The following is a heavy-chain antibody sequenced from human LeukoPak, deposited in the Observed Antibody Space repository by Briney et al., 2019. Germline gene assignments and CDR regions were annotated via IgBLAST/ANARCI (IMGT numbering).Heavy chain of an antibody. CDR3: AKDHYDFWSGYPGIDY. D-gene: IGHD3-3*01. CDR1: GFTFSNYA. Sequence: GGSLRLSCAASGFTFSNYAMSWVRQAPGKGLEWVSTITGSGDSTYYADSVKGRFTLSRDISKNTLYLQMNSLRAEDTAVYYCAKDHYDFWSGYPGIDYWGQGTLVTVSS. CDR2: ITGSGDST. V-gene: IGHV3-23*01. J-gene: IGHJ4*02.